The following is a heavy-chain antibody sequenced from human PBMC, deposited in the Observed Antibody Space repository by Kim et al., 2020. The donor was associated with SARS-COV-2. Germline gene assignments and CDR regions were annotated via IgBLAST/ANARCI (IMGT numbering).Heavy chain of an antibody. D-gene: IGHD3-3*01. CDR1: GGSISSGGYY. J-gene: IGHJ6*02. CDR2: IYYSGST. Sequence: SETLSLTCTVSGGSISSGGYYWSWIRQHPGKGLEWIGYIYYSGSTYYNPSLKSRVTISVDTSKNQFSLKLSSVTAADTAVYYCAGAHRTIFGVVEYMDVWGQGTPVTVSS. CDR3: AGAHRTIFGVVEYMDV. V-gene: IGHV4-31*03.